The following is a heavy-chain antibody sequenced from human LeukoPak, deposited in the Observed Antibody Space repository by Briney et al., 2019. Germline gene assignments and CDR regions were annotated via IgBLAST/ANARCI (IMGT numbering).Heavy chain of an antibody. Sequence: PSETLSLTCTVSGDSISSYYWSWIRQPPGKGLEWIGYIYYSGSTNYNPSLKSRVTISLDTSKNQFSLKLSSVTAADTAVYYCARSPNPILSDYYYYYGMDVWGQGTTVTVSS. J-gene: IGHJ6*02. CDR2: IYYSGST. D-gene: IGHD2/OR15-2a*01. CDR1: GDSISSYY. V-gene: IGHV4-59*01. CDR3: ARSPNPILSDYYYYYGMDV.